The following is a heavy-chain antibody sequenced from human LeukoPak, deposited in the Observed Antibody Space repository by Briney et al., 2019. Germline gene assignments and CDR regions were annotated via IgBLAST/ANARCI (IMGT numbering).Heavy chain of an antibody. CDR2: ISYDGSNK. V-gene: IGHV3-30-3*01. CDR1: GFTFSSYA. Sequence: GRSLRLSCAASGFTFSSYAMHWVRQAPGKGLEWVAVISYDGSNKYYADSVKGRFTISRDNSKNTLSLQVSSLRAEDTAVYYCAKDRYSYAFEYFESWGQGTLVTVSS. D-gene: IGHD3-16*01. CDR3: AKDRYSYAFEYFES. J-gene: IGHJ4*02.